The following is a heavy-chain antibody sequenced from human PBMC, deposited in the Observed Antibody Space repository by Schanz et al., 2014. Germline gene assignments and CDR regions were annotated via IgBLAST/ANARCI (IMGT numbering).Heavy chain of an antibody. Sequence: VQLVESGGGLVQPGGSLRLSCAASRFTFSDYWMSWVRQAPGKGLEWVTVISYDGNTKYYADSVKGRFTISRDNSKNTLYLQMNSLRPEDTAVYYCAKEGSIYWDRSVDYWGQGTLVTVSS. V-gene: IGHV3-30*18. CDR2: ISYDGNTK. D-gene: IGHD1-26*01. CDR3: AKEGSIYWDRSVDY. CDR1: RFTFSDYW. J-gene: IGHJ4*02.